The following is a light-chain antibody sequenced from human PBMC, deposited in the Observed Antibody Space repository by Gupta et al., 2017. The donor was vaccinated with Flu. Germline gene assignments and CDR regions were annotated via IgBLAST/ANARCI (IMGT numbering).Light chain of an antibody. CDR1: NLGSKS. CDR2: DDI. Sequence: SYVLTQPPSVSVAPGRTATITCGGNNLGSKSVHWYQQKPGQAPVPVVYDDIDRPSGIPERFSGSYSGNTATLTISRVAAGDEADDDCEVWDSSSAHTWVFVFGGGTKLTVL. CDR3: EVWDSSSAHTWVFV. J-gene: IGLJ3*02. V-gene: IGLV3-21*03.